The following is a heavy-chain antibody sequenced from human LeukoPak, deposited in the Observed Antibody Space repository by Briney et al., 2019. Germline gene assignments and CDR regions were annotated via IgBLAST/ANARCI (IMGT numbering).Heavy chain of an antibody. J-gene: IGHJ4*02. CDR3: ARGLQRYDFWSGYYSNSFDY. V-gene: IGHV1-69*13. CDR1: EGTFSSYA. CDR2: IIPMLGTA. Sequence: GASVKVSCKASEGTFSSYAISWVRQAPGQGLEWMGQIIPMLGTASYAQRFQGRVTLTADESTSTAYMELSSLRSEDTAVYYCARGLQRYDFWSGYYSNSFDYWGQGTLVTVSS. D-gene: IGHD3-3*01.